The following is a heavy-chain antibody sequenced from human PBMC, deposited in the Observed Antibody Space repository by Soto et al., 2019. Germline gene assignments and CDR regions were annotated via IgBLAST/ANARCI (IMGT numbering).Heavy chain of an antibody. V-gene: IGHV4-39*02. D-gene: IGHD4-17*01. CDR1: GGSISSSSYY. J-gene: IGHJ5*02. CDR2: IYYSGST. CDR3: ARDYGDPVGGWFDP. Sequence: QLQLQESGPGLVKPSETLSLTCTVSGGSISSSSYYWGWIRQPPGKGLEWIGSIYYSGSTYYNPSLKSRVTISVDTSKNQFSLKLGSVTAADTAVYYCARDYGDPVGGWFDPWGQGTLVSVSS.